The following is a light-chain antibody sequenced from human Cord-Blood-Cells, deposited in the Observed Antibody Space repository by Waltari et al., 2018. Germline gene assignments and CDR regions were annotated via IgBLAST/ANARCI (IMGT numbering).Light chain of an antibody. Sequence: EIVLTQSPATLFLSPGERATLSCRARQSVSSYLAWYQQKPGQAPKHLIYDGSNRATGIAARFSGSGSGTDFALTISSIEPEDFAVYYCQQRSNWPPFAFGPGTKVDIK. J-gene: IGKJ3*01. CDR3: QQRSNWPPFA. CDR1: QSVSSY. V-gene: IGKV3-11*01. CDR2: DGS.